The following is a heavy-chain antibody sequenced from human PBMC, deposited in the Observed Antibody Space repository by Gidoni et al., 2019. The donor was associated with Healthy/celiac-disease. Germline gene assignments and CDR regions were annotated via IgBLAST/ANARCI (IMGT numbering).Heavy chain of an antibody. D-gene: IGHD6-13*01. V-gene: IGHV3-73*02. Sequence: EVQLVESGGGLVQPGGSLKLSCAASGFTFRGPALHWVRQASGKGLEWVGRIRSKANSYATAYAASVKGRFTISRDDSKNTAYLQMNSLKTEDTAVYYCTRSHSSSWSLYYYYYGMDVWGQGTTVTVSS. CDR3: TRSHSSSWSLYYYYYGMDV. CDR1: GFTFRGPA. CDR2: IRSKANSYAT. J-gene: IGHJ6*02.